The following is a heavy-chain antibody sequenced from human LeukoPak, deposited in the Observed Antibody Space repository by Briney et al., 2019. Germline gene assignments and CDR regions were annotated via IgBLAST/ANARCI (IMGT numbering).Heavy chain of an antibody. Sequence: GGSLRLSCAASGFTFSSYAMSWVRRAPGKGLEWVSAISGSGGSTYYADSVKGRFTISRDNSKNTLYLQMNSLRAEDTAVYYCAKTHTLWFGELFPYFDYWGQGTLVTVSS. CDR3: AKTHTLWFGELFPYFDY. CDR2: ISGSGGST. J-gene: IGHJ4*02. V-gene: IGHV3-23*01. CDR1: GFTFSSYA. D-gene: IGHD3-10*01.